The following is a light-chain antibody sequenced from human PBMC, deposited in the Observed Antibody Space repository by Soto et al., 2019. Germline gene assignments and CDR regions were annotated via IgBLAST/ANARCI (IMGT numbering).Light chain of an antibody. CDR3: QQYGSSL. J-gene: IGKJ4*01. Sequence: EIVLTRSPGTLSLSPGERATLSCRASQSVSSSYLAWYQQKPGQAPRLLIYGASSRATGIPDRFSGSGSGTDFTLTISRLEPEDFAVYYCQQYGSSLFGGGTKVDIK. CDR1: QSVSSSY. CDR2: GAS. V-gene: IGKV3-20*01.